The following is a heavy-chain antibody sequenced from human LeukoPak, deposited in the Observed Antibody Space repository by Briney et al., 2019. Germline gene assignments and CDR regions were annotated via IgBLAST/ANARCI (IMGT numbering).Heavy chain of an antibody. J-gene: IGHJ3*02. CDR2: LHPADGET. CDR3: TTAAPYMTTVIRGTFDI. D-gene: IGHD4-17*01. CDR1: GYRVTEVS. V-gene: IGHV1-24*01. Sequence: ASVKVSCKVSGYRVTEVSMNWVRQAPGKGLEWMGGLHPADGETVYAQNFQDRVTMTEDTSTDTAYMELSSLRSDDTAVYYCTTAAPYMTTVIRGTFDIWGQGTMVTVSS.